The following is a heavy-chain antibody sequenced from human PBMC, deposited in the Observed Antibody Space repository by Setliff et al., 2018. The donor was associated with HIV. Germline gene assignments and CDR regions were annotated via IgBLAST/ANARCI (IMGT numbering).Heavy chain of an antibody. D-gene: IGHD3-16*01. CDR1: NGSISSHY. V-gene: IGHV4-59*11. Sequence: SETLSLTCTVSNGSISSHYWSWIRQPPGKGLEWIGNMYYSGSTNYNPSLKSRVAISVDKSKNQFSLELNSVTAADTAVYYCARMVSDYIGHSDYWGQGTLVTVSS. CDR3: ARMVSDYIGHSDY. CDR2: MYYSGST. J-gene: IGHJ4*02.